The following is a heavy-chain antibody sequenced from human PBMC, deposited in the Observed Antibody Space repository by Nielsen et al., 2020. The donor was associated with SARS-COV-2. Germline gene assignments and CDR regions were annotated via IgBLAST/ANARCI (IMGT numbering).Heavy chain of an antibody. Sequence: ASVKVSCKASGYTFTTYPMQWVRQAPGQRLEWMGWINTGNGNTKYSERFQGRVTITRVTSETTAYMELSSLRSGDTAVYYCVKTSGNFYYGMDAWGQGTTVIVSS. V-gene: IGHV1-3*04. CDR1: GYTFTTYP. J-gene: IGHJ6*02. CDR2: INTGNGNT. CDR3: VKTSGNFYYGMDA.